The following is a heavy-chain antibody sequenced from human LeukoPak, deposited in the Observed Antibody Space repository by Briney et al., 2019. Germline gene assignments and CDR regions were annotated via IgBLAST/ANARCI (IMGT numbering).Heavy chain of an antibody. CDR1: GFTFSSYA. J-gene: IGHJ4*02. V-gene: IGHV3-30-3*01. CDR2: ISYDGSNK. CDR3: ARGVYSYGYIGGFFDY. D-gene: IGHD5-18*01. Sequence: GGFLRLSCAASGFTFSSYAMHWVRQAPGKGLEWVAVISYDGSNKYYADSVKGRFTISRDNSKNTLYLQMNSLRAEDTAVYYCARGVYSYGYIGGFFDYWGQGTLVTVSS.